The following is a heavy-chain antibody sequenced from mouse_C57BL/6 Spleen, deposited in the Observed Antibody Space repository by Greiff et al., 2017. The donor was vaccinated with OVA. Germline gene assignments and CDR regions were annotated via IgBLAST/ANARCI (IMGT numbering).Heavy chain of an antibody. CDR1: GYTFTSYW. CDR3: ARPYYYGSSYAFDY. J-gene: IGHJ2*01. V-gene: IGHV1-64*01. CDR2: IHPNSGST. D-gene: IGHD1-1*01. Sequence: QVHVKQPGAELVKPGASVKLSCKASGYTFTSYWMHWVKQRPGQGLEWIGMIHPNSGSTNYNEKFKSKATLTVDKSSSTAYMQLSSLTSEDSAVYYCARPYYYGSSYAFDYWGQGTTLTVSS.